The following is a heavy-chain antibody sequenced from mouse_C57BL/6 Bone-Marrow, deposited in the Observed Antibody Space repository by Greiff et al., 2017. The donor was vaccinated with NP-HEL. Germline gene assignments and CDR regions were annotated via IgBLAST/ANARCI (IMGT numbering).Heavy chain of an antibody. V-gene: IGHV1-75*01. Sequence: QVQLQQSGPELVKPGASVKISCKASGYTFTDYYINWVKQRPGPGLEWIGWIFPGCGSTYYNEKFKGKATLTVDKSSSTAYMVLSSLTSEDSAVYLCAKEGTTVLYWYFDVWGTGTTVTVSS. CDR2: IFPGCGST. CDR1: GYTFTDYY. J-gene: IGHJ1*03. CDR3: AKEGTTVLYWYFDV. D-gene: IGHD1-1*01.